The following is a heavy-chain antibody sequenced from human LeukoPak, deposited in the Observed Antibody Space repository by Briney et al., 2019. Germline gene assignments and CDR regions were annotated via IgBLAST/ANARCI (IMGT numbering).Heavy chain of an antibody. V-gene: IGHV3-48*03. CDR1: GFTFSSYE. Sequence: SGGSLRLSCAASGFTFSSYEMNWVRQAPGKGLEWVSYISSSGSTIYYADSVKGRLTISRDNAKNSLYLQMNSLRAEDTAVYYCARHSGYYKSDDYWGQGTLVTVSS. CDR3: ARHSGYYKSDDY. CDR2: ISSSGSTI. J-gene: IGHJ4*02. D-gene: IGHD3-22*01.